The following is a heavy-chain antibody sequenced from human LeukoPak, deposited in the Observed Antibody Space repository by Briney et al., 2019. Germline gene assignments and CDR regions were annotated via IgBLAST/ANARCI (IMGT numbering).Heavy chain of an antibody. D-gene: IGHD6-13*01. CDR2: ISNSGGST. CDR1: GFTFSSYA. Sequence: PGGSLRLSCAASGFTFSSYAISWVRQAPGKGLEWVSAISNSGGSTYYADSVKGRFTTSRDNSKNTLCLQMNSLRAEDTAVYYCAKGTAAAGDGFDPWGQGTLVTVSS. J-gene: IGHJ5*02. V-gene: IGHV3-23*01. CDR3: AKGTAAAGDGFDP.